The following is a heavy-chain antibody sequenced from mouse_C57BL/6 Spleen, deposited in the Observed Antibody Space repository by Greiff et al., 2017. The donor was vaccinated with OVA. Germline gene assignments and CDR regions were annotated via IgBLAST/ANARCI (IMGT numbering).Heavy chain of an antibody. V-gene: IGHV1-85*01. CDR1: GYTFTSYD. CDR3: AREGVYAMDY. CDR2: IYPRDGST. J-gene: IGHJ4*01. Sequence: VQGVESGPELVKPGASVKLSCKASGYTFTSYDINWVKQRPGQGLEWIGWIYPRDGSTKYNEKFKGKATLTVDTSSSTAYMELHSLTSEDSAVYFCAREGVYAMDYWGQGTSVTVSS.